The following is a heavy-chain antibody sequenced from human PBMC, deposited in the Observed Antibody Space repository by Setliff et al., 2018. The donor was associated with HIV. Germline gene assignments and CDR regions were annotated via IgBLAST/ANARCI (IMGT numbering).Heavy chain of an antibody. V-gene: IGHV3-73*01. CDR3: TRPQYFYDIGGSDY. Sequence: GESLKISCAASGFTFSGSPIHWVRQASGKGLEWLGRIKTRADNYATAYAAPVKGRFTISRDDSMNTAYLQMNSLKIEDTAVYYCTRPQYFYDIGGSDYWGQGTLVTVSS. CDR1: GFTFSGSP. CDR2: IKTRADNYAT. J-gene: IGHJ4*02. D-gene: IGHD3-22*01.